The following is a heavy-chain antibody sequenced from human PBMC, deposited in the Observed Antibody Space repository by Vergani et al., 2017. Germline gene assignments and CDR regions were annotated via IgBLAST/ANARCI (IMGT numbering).Heavy chain of an antibody. CDR1: GGSFSAYH. CDR3: ARVTRFSDPHNYYYYYYMDV. D-gene: IGHD1/OR15-1a*01. J-gene: IGHJ6*03. Sequence: QVQVQQWGAGLLKPSETLSLTCAVYGGSFSAYHWTWIRQSPGKGLEWIGDINPSGSTTYNPSLKSRVTISLDTSKRQFSLKLRSVTAADTAVYYCARVTRFSDPHNYYYYYYMDVWGRGTTVTVSS. CDR2: INPSGST. V-gene: IGHV4-34*01.